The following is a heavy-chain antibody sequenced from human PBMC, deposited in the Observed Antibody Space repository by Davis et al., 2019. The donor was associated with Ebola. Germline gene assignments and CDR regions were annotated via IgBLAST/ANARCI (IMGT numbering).Heavy chain of an antibody. CDR3: ARRSGYNYGYEGMDV. J-gene: IGHJ6*04. V-gene: IGHV3-74*01. Sequence: HTGGSLRLSCAASGSTFSSYWMHWVRQAPGKGLVWVSRINGDGNTIGYADSVKGRSTISRDNAKNTLYLQMNSLRAEDTAVYYCARRSGYNYGYEGMDVWGKGTTVTVSS. CDR2: INGDGNTI. D-gene: IGHD5-18*01. CDR1: GSTFSSYW.